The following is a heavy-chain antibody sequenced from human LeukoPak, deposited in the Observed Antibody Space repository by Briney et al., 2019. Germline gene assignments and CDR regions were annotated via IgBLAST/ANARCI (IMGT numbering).Heavy chain of an antibody. CDR3: ARDPGPYFDWFSGGNWFDP. CDR2: IIPIFGTA. V-gene: IGHV1-69*13. Sequence: ASVKVSCKASGGTFSSYAISWVRQAPRQGLEWMGGIIPIFGTANYAQKFQGRVTITADESTSTAYMELSSLRSEDTAVYYCARDPGPYFDWFSGGNWFDPWGQGTLVTVSS. CDR1: GGTFSSYA. J-gene: IGHJ5*02. D-gene: IGHD3-9*01.